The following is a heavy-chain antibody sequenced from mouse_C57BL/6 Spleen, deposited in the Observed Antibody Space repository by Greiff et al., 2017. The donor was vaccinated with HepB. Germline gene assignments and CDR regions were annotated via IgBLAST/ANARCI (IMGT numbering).Heavy chain of an antibody. Sequence: EVQLQQSGAELVRPGASVKLSCTASGFNIKDDYMHWVKQRPEQGLEWIGWIDPENGDTEYASKFQGKATITSDTSSNTAYLQLSSLTSEDTAVYYCTTKGASYSISQGFAYWGQGTLVTGSA. D-gene: IGHD3-3*01. CDR1: GFNIKDDY. J-gene: IGHJ3*01. CDR2: IDPENGDT. V-gene: IGHV14-4*01. CDR3: TTKGASYSISQGFAY.